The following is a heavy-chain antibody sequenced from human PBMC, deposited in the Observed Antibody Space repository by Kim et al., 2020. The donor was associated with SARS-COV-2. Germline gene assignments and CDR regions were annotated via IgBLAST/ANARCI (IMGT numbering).Heavy chain of an antibody. CDR3: ARGTPGGSSRGKRSYYFDY. Sequence: ASVKVSCKASGYTFTSYAMHWVRQAPGQRLEWMGWINAGNGNTKYSQKFQGRVTITRDTSASTAYMELSSLRSEDTAVYYCARGTPGGSSRGKRSYYFDYWGQGTLVTVSS. V-gene: IGHV1-3*01. J-gene: IGHJ4*02. CDR1: GYTFTSYA. CDR2: INAGNGNT. D-gene: IGHD3-10*01.